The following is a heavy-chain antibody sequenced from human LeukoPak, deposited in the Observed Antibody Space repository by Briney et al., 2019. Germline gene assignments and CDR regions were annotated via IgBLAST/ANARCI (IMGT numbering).Heavy chain of an antibody. CDR2: ISSSSSYI. CDR3: ARDVKDYDFWSGYSYSFDY. V-gene: IGHV3-21*01. Sequence: PGGSLRLSCTASGFTFSSYSMNWVRQAPGKGLEWVSSISSSSSYIYYADSVKGRFTISRDNAKNSLYLQMNSLRAEDTAVYYCARDVKDYDFWSGYSYSFDYWGQGTLVTVCS. CDR1: GFTFSSYS. D-gene: IGHD3-3*01. J-gene: IGHJ4*02.